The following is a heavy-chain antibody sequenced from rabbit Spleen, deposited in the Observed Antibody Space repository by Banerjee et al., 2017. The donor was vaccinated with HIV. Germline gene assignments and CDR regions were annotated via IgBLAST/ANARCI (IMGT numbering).Heavy chain of an antibody. Sequence: QSLEESGGDLVKPGASLTLTCTASGFTLSGYYMCWVRQAPGKGLEWIACIYNDDGSTYYASWAKGRFTISKTSSTTVTLQMTSLTAADTATYFCARDLAGVVGWNFGLWGPGTLVTVS. CDR1: GFTLSGYY. CDR2: IYNDDGST. V-gene: IGHV1S40*01. D-gene: IGHD4-1*01. CDR3: ARDLAGVVGWNFGL. J-gene: IGHJ4*01.